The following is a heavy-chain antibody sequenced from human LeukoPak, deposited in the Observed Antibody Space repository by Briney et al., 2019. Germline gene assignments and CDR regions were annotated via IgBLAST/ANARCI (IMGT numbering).Heavy chain of an antibody. Sequence: GASVKVSCKSSGYTFNTYGITWVRQAPGQGLEWMGWISTDNGDTNYAQKLQGRVTMTTDTSTGTAYMELRSLRSDDTAVYYCARAFYDDAFDTWGQGTMVTVSP. V-gene: IGHV1-18*01. D-gene: IGHD3-3*01. CDR2: ISTDNGDT. J-gene: IGHJ3*02. CDR1: GYTFNTYG. CDR3: ARAFYDDAFDT.